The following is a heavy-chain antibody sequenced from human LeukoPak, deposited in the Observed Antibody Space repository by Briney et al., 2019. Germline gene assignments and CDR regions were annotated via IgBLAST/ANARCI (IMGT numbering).Heavy chain of an antibody. CDR3: ARATSWLREDRTDY. CDR1: GFTFSSYS. CDR2: ISSSSSTI. Sequence: GGSLRLSCAASGFTFSSYSMNWVRQAPGKGLEWVSYISSSSSTIYYADSVKGRFTISRDNAKNSLYLQMNSLRAEDTAVYYCARATSWLREDRTDYWGQGTLVTVSS. V-gene: IGHV3-48*04. J-gene: IGHJ4*02. D-gene: IGHD5-12*01.